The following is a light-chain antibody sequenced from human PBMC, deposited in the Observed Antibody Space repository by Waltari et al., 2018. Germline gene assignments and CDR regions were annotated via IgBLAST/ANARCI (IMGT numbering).Light chain of an antibody. CDR1: QSVSNTY. J-gene: IGKJ2*01. CDR3: QQYGKSPYT. Sequence: EIVLTQSPGTLSLSPGERATLSCRASQSVSNTYLAWYPQKPGQAPRRLIFGTSNRATGIPDRFSGGGSGTDFTLTISRLEPEDFAMYYCQQYGKSPYTFGQGTKLEIK. V-gene: IGKV3-20*01. CDR2: GTS.